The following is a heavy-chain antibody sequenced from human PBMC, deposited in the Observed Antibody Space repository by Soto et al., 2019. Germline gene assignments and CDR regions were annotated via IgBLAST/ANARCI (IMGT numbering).Heavy chain of an antibody. CDR1: GFTFSSYS. D-gene: IGHD1-1*01. V-gene: IGHV3-21*01. J-gene: IGHJ4*02. Sequence: GGSLRLSCAASGFTFSSYSMNWVRQAPGKGLEWVSSISSSSSYIYYADSVKGRFTISRDNAKNSLYLQMNSLRAEDTAVYYCARDLRDWNYVDYWGQGTLVTVSS. CDR3: ARDLRDWNYVDY. CDR2: ISSSSSYI.